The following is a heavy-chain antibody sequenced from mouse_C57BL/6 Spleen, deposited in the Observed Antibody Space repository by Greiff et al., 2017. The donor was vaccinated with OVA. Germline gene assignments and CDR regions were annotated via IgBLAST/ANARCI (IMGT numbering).Heavy chain of an antibody. J-gene: IGHJ3*01. CDR1: GFAFSSSC. V-gene: IGHV1-82*01. CDR2: IYPGDGDT. Sequence: VQLLQSGPGLVKPGASLKLSCTASGFAFSSSCMNWVQQRPGKGLEWIGRIYPGDGDTNYNGKFKGQVTLTADKSSSTAYMQLSNLTTEDCAVYFCERDSLFAYWGQGTLVTVSA. CDR3: ERDSLFAY.